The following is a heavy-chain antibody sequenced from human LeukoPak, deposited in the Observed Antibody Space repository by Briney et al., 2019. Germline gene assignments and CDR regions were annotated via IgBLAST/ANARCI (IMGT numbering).Heavy chain of an antibody. CDR3: AKLGRGVYFLHQY. Sequence: GGSLRLSCAASGFTFSSYGMHWVRQAPGKGLEWVAFVRYDGSNNYADSVEGRFTISRDNSKKTVYLQMNSLRAEDTAVYYCAKLGRGVYFLHQYWGQGTLVTVSS. J-gene: IGHJ4*02. CDR1: GFTFSSYG. CDR2: VRYDGSN. D-gene: IGHD2/OR15-2a*01. V-gene: IGHV3-30*02.